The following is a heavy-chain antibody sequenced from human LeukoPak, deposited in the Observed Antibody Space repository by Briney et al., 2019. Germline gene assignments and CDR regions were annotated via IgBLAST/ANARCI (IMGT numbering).Heavy chain of an antibody. J-gene: IGHJ4*02. CDR2: IYYSGSP. Sequence: SETLSLTCTVAGASISRYCWSWIRQPPGRGLGWLGYIYYSGSPNYTPSLKRRVTISVDTSKNPFSLKLSSVTAADTAVYYCARGTMVRGNYYFDYWGQGTLVTVSS. CDR1: GASISRYC. D-gene: IGHD3-10*01. CDR3: ARGTMVRGNYYFDY. V-gene: IGHV4-59*01.